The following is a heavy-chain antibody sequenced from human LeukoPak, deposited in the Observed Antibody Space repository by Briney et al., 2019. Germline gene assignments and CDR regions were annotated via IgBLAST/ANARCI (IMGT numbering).Heavy chain of an antibody. CDR3: ARGGRGPDAFDI. J-gene: IGHJ3*02. D-gene: IGHD3-10*01. Sequence: SETLSLTCTVSGCSISSYYWSWIRQPPGKGLEWIGYIYYSGSTNYNPSLKSRVTISVDTSKNQFSLKLSSVTAADTAVYYCARGGRGPDAFDIWGQGTMVTVSS. CDR1: GCSISSYY. V-gene: IGHV4-59*01. CDR2: IYYSGST.